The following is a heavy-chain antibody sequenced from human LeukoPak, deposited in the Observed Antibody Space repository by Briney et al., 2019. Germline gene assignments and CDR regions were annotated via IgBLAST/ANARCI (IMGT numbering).Heavy chain of an antibody. CDR1: GGTFSSYA. CDR2: IIPIFGTA. D-gene: IGHD6-19*01. J-gene: IGHJ4*02. Sequence: SVKVSCKASGGTFSSYAISWVRQAPGQGLEWMGGIIPIFGTASYAQKFQGRVTITADESTSTAYMELSSLRSEDTAVYYCATGEQQWLPGNFDYWGQGTLVTVSS. CDR3: ATGEQQWLPGNFDY. V-gene: IGHV1-69*13.